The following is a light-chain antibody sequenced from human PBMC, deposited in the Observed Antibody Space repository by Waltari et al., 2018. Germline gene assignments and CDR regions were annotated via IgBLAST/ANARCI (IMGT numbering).Light chain of an antibody. V-gene: IGLV2-14*03. Sequence: QSALNQPASVSGSPGQSITISCTGTNSDVGAYQAVSWYQQNPGKAPKLIIFDVSRRPSGVSYRFSGSKSGSTASLTISGLQAGDEADYYCSSYTTSATWVFGGGTRVAVL. CDR3: SSYTTSATWV. J-gene: IGLJ3*02. CDR1: NSDVGAYQA. CDR2: DVS.